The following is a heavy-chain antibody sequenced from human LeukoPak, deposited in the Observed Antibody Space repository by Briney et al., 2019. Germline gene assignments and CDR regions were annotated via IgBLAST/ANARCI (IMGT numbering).Heavy chain of an antibody. CDR2: LYSGGST. CDR1: EFTVSSNY. V-gene: IGHV3-66*01. CDR3: ARDRSIFQDYYYGMDV. D-gene: IGHD3-3*01. Sequence: QPGGSLRLSCAASEFTVSSNYMSWVRQAPGKGLEWVSVLYSGGSTYYADSVKGRFTISRDNSQNTVYLQMNSLRAEDTAVYYCARDRSIFQDYYYGMDVWGQGTTVTVSS. J-gene: IGHJ6*02.